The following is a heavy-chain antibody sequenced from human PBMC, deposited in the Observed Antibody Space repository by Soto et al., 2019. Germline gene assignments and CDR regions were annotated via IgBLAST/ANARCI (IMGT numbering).Heavy chain of an antibody. CDR2: IIPILGIA. CDR1: GGTFSSYT. J-gene: IGHJ4*02. CDR3: AIDSSGYYPGSPDY. Sequence: QVQLVQSGAEVKKPGSSVKVSCKASGGTFSSYTISWVRQAPGQGLEWMGRIIPILGIANYAQKFQGRVTXXAXKXXSTAYMELSSLRSEDTAVYYCAIDSSGYYPGSPDYWGQGTLVTVSS. V-gene: IGHV1-69*08. D-gene: IGHD3-22*01.